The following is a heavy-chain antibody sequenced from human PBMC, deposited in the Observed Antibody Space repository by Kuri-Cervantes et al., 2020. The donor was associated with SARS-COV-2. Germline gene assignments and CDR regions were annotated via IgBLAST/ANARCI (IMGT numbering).Heavy chain of an antibody. Sequence: GGSLRLSCTASGFIFSDYYMTWIRQAPGKGLEWVSNIRPSGTTKYYADSVKGRFTISRDNAKNTLYLQMNSLRAEDTAVYYCARDPNDWAFDIWGQGTMVTVSS. CDR3: ARDPNDWAFDI. D-gene: IGHD1-1*01. CDR2: IRPSGTTK. J-gene: IGHJ3*02. V-gene: IGHV3-11*04. CDR1: GFIFSDYY.